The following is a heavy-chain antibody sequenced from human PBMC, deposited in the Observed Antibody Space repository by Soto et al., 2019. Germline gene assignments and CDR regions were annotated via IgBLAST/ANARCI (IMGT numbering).Heavy chain of an antibody. Sequence: ASVKVSCKASGGTFSSYAISWVRQAPGQGLEWMGGIIPIFGKANYAQKFQGRVTITADESTSTAYMELSSLRAEDTAVYYCAREISYVSGGHLYYGMDVLGQGTAVTVSS. CDR3: AREISYVSGGHLYYGMDV. CDR2: IIPIFGKA. CDR1: GGTFSSYA. V-gene: IGHV1-69*13. D-gene: IGHD3-16*01. J-gene: IGHJ6*02.